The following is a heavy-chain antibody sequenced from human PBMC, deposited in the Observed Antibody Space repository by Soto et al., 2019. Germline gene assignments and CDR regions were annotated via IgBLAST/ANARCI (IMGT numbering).Heavy chain of an antibody. V-gene: IGHV4-34*01. D-gene: IGHD3-10*01. J-gene: IGHJ4*02. CDR3: AKNSFGLSYFAL. CDR2: INHAGHT. CDR1: GDSFTSYY. Sequence: PSETLSLTCNVSGDSFTSYYWTWVRQPPGKGLEWIGEINHAGHTNYFPSLKSRVTILVDRSRNQFSLKLSSVTVADTAIYYCAKNSFGLSYFALWGQGTLVPASS.